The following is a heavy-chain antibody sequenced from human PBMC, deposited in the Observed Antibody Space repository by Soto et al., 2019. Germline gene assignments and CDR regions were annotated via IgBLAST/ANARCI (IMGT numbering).Heavy chain of an antibody. CDR3: TSGLDDAKIHH. CDR1: GFTVSSHY. D-gene: IGHD1-1*01. J-gene: IGHJ1*01. Sequence: GESLKISCAGSGFTVSSHYMTWVRQAPGRGLEWVTFIHPSGDTFYADSVKGRFAISRDTSKNTLSLQMNSLRVEDTAVYYCTSGLDDAKIHHWGQGTLVTVS. CDR2: IHPSGDT. V-gene: IGHV3-66*01.